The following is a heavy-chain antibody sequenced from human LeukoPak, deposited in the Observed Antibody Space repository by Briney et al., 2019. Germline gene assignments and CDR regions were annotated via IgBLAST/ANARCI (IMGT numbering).Heavy chain of an antibody. V-gene: IGHV3-48*01. Sequence: GGSLRLSCVVSGFTVSSNYMSWVRQAPGKGLEWASYISSSSSTIYYADSVKGRFTISRDNAKNSLYLQMNSLRAEDTAVYYCARVVTANWGQGTLVTVSS. CDR2: ISSSSSTI. J-gene: IGHJ4*02. CDR1: GFTVSSNY. CDR3: ARVVTAN. D-gene: IGHD2-21*02.